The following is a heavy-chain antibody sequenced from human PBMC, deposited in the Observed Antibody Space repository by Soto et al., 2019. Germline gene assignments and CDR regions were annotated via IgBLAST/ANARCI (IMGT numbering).Heavy chain of an antibody. V-gene: IGHV4-30-2*03. J-gene: IGHJ5*02. CDR2: INHSGST. CDR3: ARHQSHSSSYVDP. CDR1: GGSISSGGYS. Sequence: SETLSLTCTVSGGSISSGGYSWSWIRQPPGKGLEWIGEINHSGSTNYNPSLKSRVTISVDTSKNQFSLKLSSVTAADTAVYYCARHQSHSSSYVDPWGQGTLVTVSS. D-gene: IGHD6-13*01.